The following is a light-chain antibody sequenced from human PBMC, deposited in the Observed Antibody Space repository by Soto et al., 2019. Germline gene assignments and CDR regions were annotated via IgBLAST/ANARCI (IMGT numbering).Light chain of an antibody. V-gene: IGLV2-14*02. CDR3: SSYAGGIKWV. CDR1: SSDVGKYKF. Sequence: QSALTQPASVSGSPGQSISVSCTGTSSDVGKYKFVSWYQQHPGKAPKLLIYEGTKRPSGVSNRFSGSKSGNTASLTISGLQAEDEADYYCSSYAGGIKWVFGGGTKLTVL. CDR2: EGT. J-gene: IGLJ3*02.